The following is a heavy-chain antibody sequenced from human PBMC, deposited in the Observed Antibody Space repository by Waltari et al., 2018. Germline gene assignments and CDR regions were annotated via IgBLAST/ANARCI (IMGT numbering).Heavy chain of an antibody. CDR2: IYYSGST. V-gene: IGHV4-59*01. Sequence: QVQLQESGPGLVKPSETLSLTCTVSGGSISSYYWSWIRQPPGKGLEWIGYIYYSGSTNYNPSRKSRVTISVDTSKNQFSLKLSSVTAADTAVYYCARDPRLPIAAAGDWYFDLWGRGTLVTVSS. J-gene: IGHJ2*01. CDR1: GGSISSYY. D-gene: IGHD6-13*01. CDR3: ARDPRLPIAAAGDWYFDL.